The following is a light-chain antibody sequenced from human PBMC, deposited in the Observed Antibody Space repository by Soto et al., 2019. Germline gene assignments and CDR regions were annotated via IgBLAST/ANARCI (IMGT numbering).Light chain of an antibody. Sequence: QSALTQPASVSGSPGQSITISCTGTSSDVGGYNYVSWYQQHPGKAPKLMIYDVSNRPSGVSNRFSGSKSGNTASLTISGLQAEDEADYYCSSYTSSSTLEGVVFGGGTKLPVL. V-gene: IGLV2-14*01. J-gene: IGLJ2*01. CDR1: SSDVGGYNY. CDR3: SSYTSSSTLEGVV. CDR2: DVS.